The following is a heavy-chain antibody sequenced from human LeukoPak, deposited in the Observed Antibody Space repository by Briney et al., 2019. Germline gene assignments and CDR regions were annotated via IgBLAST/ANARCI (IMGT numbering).Heavy chain of an antibody. CDR1: GFTFTGYY. D-gene: IGHD6-6*01. J-gene: IGHJ4*02. V-gene: IGHV1-2*02. Sequence: GASVKVSCKASGFTFTGYYMHWVRQAPGQGLEWMGWINPNSGGTNYAQKFQGRVTMTRDTSISTAYMELSRLRSDDTAVYYCAGGSSSWVVKIDYWGQGTLVTVSS. CDR3: AGGSSSWVVKIDY. CDR2: INPNSGGT.